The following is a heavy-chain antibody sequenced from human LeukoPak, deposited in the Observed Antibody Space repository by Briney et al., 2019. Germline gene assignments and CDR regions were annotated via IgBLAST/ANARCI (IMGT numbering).Heavy chain of an antibody. CDR3: ACLSSNGRRAFDI. Sequence: SEALSLTCTVSGGSISSFYWTWIRQTPGKGLEWVGYINHSGNTNHNPSLKSRVTVSVDTSKSQFSLKLSSVTAADTAVYYCACLSSNGRRAFDIWGQGTMVTVSS. CDR1: GGSISSFY. CDR2: INHSGNT. V-gene: IGHV4-59*08. D-gene: IGHD2-8*01. J-gene: IGHJ3*02.